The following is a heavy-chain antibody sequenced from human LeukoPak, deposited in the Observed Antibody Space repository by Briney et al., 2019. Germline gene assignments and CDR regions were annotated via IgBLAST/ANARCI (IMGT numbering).Heavy chain of an antibody. V-gene: IGHV4-59*01. D-gene: IGHD1-26*01. CDR1: GGSISIYY. CDR3: ARSSGAYRSFDY. Sequence: NSSETLSLTYTVPGGSISIYYWSSIRQPPGKGLESIGYIYYSGTTDYKPSLKSRVTISVDTSNNQFSLKVSSVTAADTAVYYCARSSGAYRSFDYWGQGTLVPVSS. CDR2: IYYSGTT. J-gene: IGHJ4*02.